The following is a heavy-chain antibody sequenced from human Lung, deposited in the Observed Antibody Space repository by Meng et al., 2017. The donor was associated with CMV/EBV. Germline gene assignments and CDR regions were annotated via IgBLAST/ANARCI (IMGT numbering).Heavy chain of an antibody. D-gene: IGHD3-22*01. CDR1: GDSVSSNSAA. CDR2: TYYRSKWYD. Sequence: LRLXXAISGDSVSSNSAAWNWIRQSPSRGLEWLGRTYYRSKWYDDYAMAVKSRITINPDTSKNQFSLQLNSVTPEDTAVYYCARDYYDSGAYYYTEEYYHGLDVWGQGXTVTVSS. V-gene: IGHV6-1*01. J-gene: IGHJ6*02. CDR3: ARDYYDSGAYYYTEEYYHGLDV.